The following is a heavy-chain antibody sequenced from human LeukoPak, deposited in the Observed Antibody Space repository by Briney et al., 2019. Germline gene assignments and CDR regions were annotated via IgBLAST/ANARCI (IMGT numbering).Heavy chain of an antibody. V-gene: IGHV1-2*02. Sequence: ASVKVSCKASGYTFTGYYMHWVRQAPGQGLELMGWINPNSGGTNYAQKFQGRVTMTRDTSISTAYMELSRLRSDDTAVYYCARGAYYNILTGYFDYWGQGTLVTVSS. CDR1: GYTFTGYY. CDR3: ARGAYYNILTGYFDY. D-gene: IGHD3-9*01. CDR2: INPNSGGT. J-gene: IGHJ4*02.